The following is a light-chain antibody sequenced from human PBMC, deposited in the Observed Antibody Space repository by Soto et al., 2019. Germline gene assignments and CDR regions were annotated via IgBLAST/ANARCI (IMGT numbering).Light chain of an antibody. CDR2: GVS. CDR1: QSVGSK. Sequence: EIVMTQYPATLSVSPGERATLSCRASQSVGSKLAGYQQKPGQAPRLLIYGVSTRATGIPARFSGSGSGTECTLTISSLQSEDFAVYYCQQYNNLPQTFGQGTKVEIK. V-gene: IGKV3-15*01. CDR3: QQYNNLPQT. J-gene: IGKJ1*01.